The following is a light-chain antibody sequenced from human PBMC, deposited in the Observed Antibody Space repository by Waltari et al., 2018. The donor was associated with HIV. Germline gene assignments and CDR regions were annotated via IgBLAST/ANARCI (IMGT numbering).Light chain of an antibody. V-gene: IGKV3-11*01. CDR3: QQRSNWPPKYT. Sequence: EIVLAQSPGTLSLSPGERATLSCRASQSISSSLAWYQQKPGRAPRLLIYDASNRATGIPARFSGSGSGTDFTLTISSLEPEDFAVYYCQQRSNWPPKYTFGQGTKLEIK. J-gene: IGKJ2*01. CDR1: QSISSS. CDR2: DAS.